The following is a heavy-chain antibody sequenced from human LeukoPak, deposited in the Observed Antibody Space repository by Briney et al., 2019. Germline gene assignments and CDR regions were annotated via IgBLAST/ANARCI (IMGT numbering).Heavy chain of an antibody. Sequence: PGRSLRLSCAASGFTFSSYGMHWVRQAPGKGLEWVAVIWYDGSNKYYADSVKGRFTISRDNSKNTLYLQMNSLRAEDTAVYYCATGYSSGWYPGGVDYWGQGTLVTVSS. D-gene: IGHD6-19*01. CDR1: GFTFSSYG. CDR3: ATGYSSGWYPGGVDY. J-gene: IGHJ4*02. V-gene: IGHV3-33*01. CDR2: IWYDGSNK.